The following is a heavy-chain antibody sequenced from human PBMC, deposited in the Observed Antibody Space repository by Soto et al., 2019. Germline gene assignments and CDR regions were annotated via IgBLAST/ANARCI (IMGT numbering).Heavy chain of an antibody. Sequence: QVQLVQSGAEVKKPGSSVKVSCKASGGTFSSYDISWVRQAPGQGLEGMGGIIPIFGTANYAQKFQGRVTITADEHTSTAYMELRSLRSEDTAVYYCARGDRTWWCIAAAYWGQGALGTVSS. D-gene: IGHD2-8*02. CDR2: IIPIFGTA. J-gene: IGHJ4*02. CDR3: ARGDRTWWCIAAAY. CDR1: GGTFSSYD. V-gene: IGHV1-69*01.